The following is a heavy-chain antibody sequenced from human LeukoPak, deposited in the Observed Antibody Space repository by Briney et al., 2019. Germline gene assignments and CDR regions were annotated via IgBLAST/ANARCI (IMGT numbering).Heavy chain of an antibody. J-gene: IGHJ4*02. D-gene: IGHD3-22*01. CDR2: IIPIFGTA. CDR1: GGTFSSYA. Sequence: GASVKVSCKASGGTFSSYAISWVRQAPGQGLEWMGGIIPIFGTANYAQKFQGRVTITADESTSTAYMELSSLRSEDTAVYYCATRAVVVIPYYFDYWGQGTLVTVSS. V-gene: IGHV1-69*13. CDR3: ATRAVVVIPYYFDY.